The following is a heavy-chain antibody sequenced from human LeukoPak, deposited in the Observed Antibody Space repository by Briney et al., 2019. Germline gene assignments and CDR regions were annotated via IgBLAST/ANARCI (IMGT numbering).Heavy chain of an antibody. CDR3: ARDQSPPIRFLEWLLSPHYFDY. D-gene: IGHD3-3*01. V-gene: IGHV7-4-1*01. Sequence: ASVKVSCKASGYTFTSYAMNWVRQAPGQGLEWMGWINTNTGNPTHAQGFTGRFVFSLDTSVSTAYLQIGSLKAEDTAVYYCARDQSPPIRFLEWLLSPHYFDYWGQGTLVTVSS. J-gene: IGHJ4*02. CDR1: GYTFTSYA. CDR2: INTNTGNP.